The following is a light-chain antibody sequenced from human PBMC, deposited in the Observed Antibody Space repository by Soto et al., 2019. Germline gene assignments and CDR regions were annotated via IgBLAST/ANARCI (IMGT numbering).Light chain of an antibody. Sequence: QSVLTQPASVSGSPGQSITISCTGTSSDVGHPYNYVSWYQQHPGKAPKLLIYTDTQRPSGVPDRFSGSKSGTSASLAISGLRSEDEADYYCAAWDDNLRGYWVFGGGTKLTVL. CDR2: TDT. J-gene: IGLJ2*01. CDR3: AAWDDNLRGYWV. CDR1: SSDVGHPYNY. V-gene: IGLV2-14*03.